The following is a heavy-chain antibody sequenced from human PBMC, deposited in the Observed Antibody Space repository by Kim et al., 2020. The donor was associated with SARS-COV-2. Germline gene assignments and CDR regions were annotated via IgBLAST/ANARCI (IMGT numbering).Heavy chain of an antibody. D-gene: IGHD1-26*01. CDR3: AREPLKWELLDFDY. CDR2: ISAYNGNT. J-gene: IGHJ4*02. V-gene: IGHV1-18*01. Sequence: ASVKVSCKASGYTFTSYGISWVRQAPGQGLEWMGWISAYNGNTNYAQKLQGRVTMTTDTSTSTAYMELRSLRSDDTAVYYCAREPLKWELLDFDYWGQGTLVTVSS. CDR1: GYTFTSYG.